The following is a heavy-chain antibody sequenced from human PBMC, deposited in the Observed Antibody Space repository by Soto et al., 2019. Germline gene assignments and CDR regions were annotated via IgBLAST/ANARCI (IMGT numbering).Heavy chain of an antibody. CDR3: ARTFCSTTSCQAHGMDV. D-gene: IGHD2-2*01. CDR2: LYYTGTT. CDR1: GDSVSSGSYY. J-gene: IGHJ6*02. Sequence: QVQLQESGPGLVKPSETLSLTCTVSGDSVSSGSYYWTWIRQPPGKGLEWIGYLYYTGTTNYNPSLKSRVTMSLETSSNQFSLRLSSVTAADTAVYFCARTFCSTTSCQAHGMDVWGQGTWVSVPS. V-gene: IGHV4-61*01.